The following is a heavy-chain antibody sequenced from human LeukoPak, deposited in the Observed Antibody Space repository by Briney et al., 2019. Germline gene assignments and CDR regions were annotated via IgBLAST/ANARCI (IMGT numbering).Heavy chain of an antibody. CDR2: IISSGDTT. D-gene: IGHD7-27*01. Sequence: GGTLRLSCVASGFTFSKYEMNWVRQAPGKGLEWVSSIISSGDTTYYSASVKGRFTISRDNAKNSLYLQMNSLRAEDTAVYYCARDFTLARGDYWGQGTLVTVSS. J-gene: IGHJ4*02. CDR1: GFTFSKYE. CDR3: ARDFTLARGDY. V-gene: IGHV3-48*03.